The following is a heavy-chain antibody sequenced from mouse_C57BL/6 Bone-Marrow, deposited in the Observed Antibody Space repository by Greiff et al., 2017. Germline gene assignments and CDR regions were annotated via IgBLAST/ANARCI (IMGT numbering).Heavy chain of an antibody. J-gene: IGHJ4*01. D-gene: IGHD2-2*01. Sequence: QVQLQESGAELVKPGASVTMSCKASGYTFTTYPIEWKKQNPGKSLEWIGNFHPYNDDTKYNEKFKGKATLTVEKSSSTVYLELSRLTSDDSAVYYCARRGVRYAMDYWGQGTSVTVSS. CDR2: FHPYNDDT. V-gene: IGHV1-47*01. CDR3: ARRGVRYAMDY. CDR1: GYTFTTYP.